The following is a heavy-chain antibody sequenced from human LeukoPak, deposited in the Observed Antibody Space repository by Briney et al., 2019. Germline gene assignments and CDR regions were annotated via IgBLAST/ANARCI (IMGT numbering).Heavy chain of an antibody. CDR1: GFTVSSNS. CDR3: ARRAGAYSHPYDY. Sequence: EGSLRLSCTVSGFTVSSNSMSWVRQAPGKGLEWVSFIYSDNTHYSDSVKGRFTISRGNSKNTLYLQMNSLRAEDTAVYYCARRAGAYSHPYDYWGQGTLVTVSS. D-gene: IGHD4/OR15-4a*01. J-gene: IGHJ4*02. V-gene: IGHV3-53*01. CDR2: IYSDNT.